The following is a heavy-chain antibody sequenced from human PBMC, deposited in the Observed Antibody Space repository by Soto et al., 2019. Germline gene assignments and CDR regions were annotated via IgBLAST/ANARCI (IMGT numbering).Heavy chain of an antibody. J-gene: IGHJ6*02. CDR1: GGSFSGYY. CDR2: INHSGST. Sequence: SETLSLTCAVYGGSFSGYYWSWIRQPLGKGLEWIGEINHSGSTNYNPSLKSRVTISVDTSKNQFSLKLSSVTAADTAVYYCASGYMVRGVIIDYYYYYGMDVWGQGTTVT. CDR3: ASGYMVRGVIIDYYYYYGMDV. D-gene: IGHD3-10*01. V-gene: IGHV4-34*01.